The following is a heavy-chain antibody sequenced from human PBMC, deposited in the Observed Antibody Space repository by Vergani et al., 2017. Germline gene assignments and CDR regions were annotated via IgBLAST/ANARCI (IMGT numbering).Heavy chain of an antibody. CDR3: ARGNRYCSSTRCYFYYYGMDV. D-gene: IGHD2-2*01. CDR2: IIPMFGTA. J-gene: IGHJ6*02. CDR1: GGTFSSYA. Sequence: QVQLVQSGAEVKKPGSSVKVSCKASGGTFSSYAISWVRQAPGQGLEWMGGIIPMFGTANYAQKFQGRVTITADESTSTAYMELSSLRSEDTAVYYCARGNRYCSSTRCYFYYYGMDVWGQGTTVTVSS. V-gene: IGHV1-69*12.